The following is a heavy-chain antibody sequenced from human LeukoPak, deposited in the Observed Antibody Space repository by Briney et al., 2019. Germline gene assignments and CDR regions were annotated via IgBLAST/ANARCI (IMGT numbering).Heavy chain of an antibody. CDR2: ISAYNGNT. J-gene: IGHJ4*02. Sequence: ASVKVSCKASGYTFTSYGISWVRQAPGQGLEWMGWISAYNGNTNYAQKLQGRVTVTTDTSTSTAYMELRSLRSDDTAVYYCARLTAGVVVAAHHVVEAKLYHYFDYWGQGTLVTVSS. D-gene: IGHD2-15*01. CDR1: GYTFTSYG. CDR3: ARLTAGVVVAAHHVVEAKLYHYFDY. V-gene: IGHV1-18*01.